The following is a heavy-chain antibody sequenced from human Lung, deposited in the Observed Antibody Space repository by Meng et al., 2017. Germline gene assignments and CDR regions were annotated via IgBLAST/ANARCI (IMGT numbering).Heavy chain of an antibody. Sequence: QGQSVQAGAEVKKPGASVKVSCKASGYTFPDYGLHWVRRAPGQGLEWMGRINPKSGDTHYAQRFQGRVTMTGDTSISTAYMELSGLRSDDTAMYYCARDEDISAAGKLFGDYWGQGTLVTVSS. V-gene: IGHV1-2*06. CDR2: INPKSGDT. CDR1: GYTFPDYG. D-gene: IGHD6-13*01. J-gene: IGHJ4*02. CDR3: ARDEDISAAGKLFGDY.